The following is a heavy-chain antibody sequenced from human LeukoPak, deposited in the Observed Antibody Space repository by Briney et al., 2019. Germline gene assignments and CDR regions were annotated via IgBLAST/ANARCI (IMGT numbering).Heavy chain of an antibody. CDR2: ISAYNGNT. CDR3: ARTHIVVVTAISIGFDP. Sequence: ASVKVSCKASGYTFTSYGISWVRQAPGQGLEWMGWISAYNGNTNYAQKLQGRVTMTTDTSTSTAYMELRSLRSDDMAVYYCARTHIVVVTAISIGFDPWGQGTLVTVSS. D-gene: IGHD2-21*02. J-gene: IGHJ5*02. CDR1: GYTFTSYG. V-gene: IGHV1-18*03.